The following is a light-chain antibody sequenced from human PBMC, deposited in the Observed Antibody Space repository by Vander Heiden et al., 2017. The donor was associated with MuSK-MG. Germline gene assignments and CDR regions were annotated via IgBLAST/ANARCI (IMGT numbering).Light chain of an antibody. J-gene: IGKJ1*01. CDR3: QQRYSTPPVT. Sequence: QMTQSPSSLSASVGDRVPITCRASQSISRYLNWYQPKPGKAPKLLIDAASSLQSGVPSRVSGSGSSADYTLTISRLQPEDVATYYCQQRYSTPPVTFGQGAKVGIK. V-gene: IGKV1-39*01. CDR2: AAS. CDR1: QSISRY.